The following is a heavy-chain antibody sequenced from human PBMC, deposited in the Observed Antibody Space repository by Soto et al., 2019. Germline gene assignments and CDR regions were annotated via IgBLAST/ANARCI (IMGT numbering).Heavy chain of an antibody. CDR1: GFTVSSNY. J-gene: IGHJ4*02. CDR2: IYSGGST. D-gene: IGHD2-15*01. Sequence: GGSLRLSCAASGFTVSSNYMSWVRQAPGKGLEWVSVIYSGGSTYYADSVKGRFITSRDDSKNTLFLQMNSLRAEDTAVYYCATAKLLLPWLFDYWGQGTLVTVS. CDR3: ATAKLLLPWLFDY. V-gene: IGHV3-66*01.